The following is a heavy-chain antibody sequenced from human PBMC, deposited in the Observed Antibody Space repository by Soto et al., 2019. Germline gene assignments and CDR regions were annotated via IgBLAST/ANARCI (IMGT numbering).Heavy chain of an antibody. CDR1: GGSFSGFR. CDR2: IDHSGIT. CDR3: ARRTLSMIRGAFDF. D-gene: IGHD3-10*01. J-gene: IGHJ4*02. Sequence: QVQLQQWGAGLLKPSETLSLTCAVSGGSFSGFRWSYIRQSPGKGLEWIGEIDHSGITIYNPSLGGRGTISLDTSKNQFSLELNAVTAADTAVYYCARRTLSMIRGAFDFWGQGTLVTVSS. V-gene: IGHV4-34*01.